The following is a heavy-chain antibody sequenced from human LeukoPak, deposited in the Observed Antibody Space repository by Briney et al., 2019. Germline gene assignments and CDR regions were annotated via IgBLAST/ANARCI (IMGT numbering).Heavy chain of an antibody. V-gene: IGHV4-59*13. CDR3: ARDARGYSYIDY. D-gene: IGHD5-18*01. CDR1: GGSISSYY. Sequence: PSETLSLTCTVSGGSISSYYWSWIRQPPGKGLEWIAYIYYSGSTNYNPSLKSRVTISVDTSKNQFSLKLSSVTAAVTAVYYCARDARGYSYIDYWGQGTLVSVSS. J-gene: IGHJ4*02. CDR2: IYYSGST.